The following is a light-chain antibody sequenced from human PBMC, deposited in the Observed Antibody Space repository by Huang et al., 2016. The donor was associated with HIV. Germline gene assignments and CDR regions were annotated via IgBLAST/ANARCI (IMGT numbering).Light chain of an antibody. CDR3: QQYNDVPLT. Sequence: DVQMTQSPSSLSASVGDRVTITCQKSHDISNQLNWYQQKQGKAPNFLISDASNLQTGVPSRFSGGGSGTNFSFTISSLQPEDIATYYCQQYNDVPLTFGGGTNVNIK. V-gene: IGKV1-33*01. CDR1: HDISNQ. J-gene: IGKJ4*01. CDR2: DAS.